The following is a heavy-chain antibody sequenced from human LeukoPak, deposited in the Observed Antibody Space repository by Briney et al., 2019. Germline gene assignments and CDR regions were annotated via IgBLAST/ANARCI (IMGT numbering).Heavy chain of an antibody. D-gene: IGHD3-10*01. CDR1: GFSFSSYA. CDR3: ARGYYGSGTSEDAFDI. V-gene: IGHV3-21*01. J-gene: IGHJ3*02. Sequence: PGGSLRLSCAASGFSFSSYAMNWVRQAPGKGLEWVSSISSSSSYIYYADSVKGRFTISRDNAKNSLYLQMNSLRAEDTAVYYCARGYYGSGTSEDAFDIWGQGTMVTVFS. CDR2: ISSSSSYI.